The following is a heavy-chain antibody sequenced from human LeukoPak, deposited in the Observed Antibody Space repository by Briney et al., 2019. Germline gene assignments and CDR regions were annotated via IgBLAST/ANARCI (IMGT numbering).Heavy chain of an antibody. CDR1: GFTFSSYG. D-gene: IGHD6-13*01. Sequence: PGGSLRLSCAASGFTFSSYGMHWVRQAPGKGLEWVAVISYDGSNKYYADSVKGRFTISRDNSKNTLYLQMNSLRAEDTAVYYCAREATQLAKLGFGDYWGQGTLVTVSS. V-gene: IGHV3-30*03. J-gene: IGHJ4*02. CDR3: AREATQLAKLGFGDY. CDR2: ISYDGSNK.